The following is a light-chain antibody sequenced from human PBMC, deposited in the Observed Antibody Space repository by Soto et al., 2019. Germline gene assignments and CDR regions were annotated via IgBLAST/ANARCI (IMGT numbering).Light chain of an antibody. CDR1: QSVSSN. J-gene: IGKJ1*01. V-gene: IGKV3-15*01. Sequence: EIVMTQSPATLSVSPGERATLSCRASQSVSSNLAWYQQKPGQAPSLLIYGASTRATGIPARFSGSGSGTDFTLTIISLQSEDFAVYYCQQYNNWPRTFGQGTKVEIK. CDR3: QQYNNWPRT. CDR2: GAS.